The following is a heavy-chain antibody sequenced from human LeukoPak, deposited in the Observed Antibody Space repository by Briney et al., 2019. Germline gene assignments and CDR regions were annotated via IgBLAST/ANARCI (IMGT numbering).Heavy chain of an antibody. V-gene: IGHV4-39*01. D-gene: IGHD7-27*01. CDR1: GGSISSSSYF. Sequence: SETLSLTCTVSGGSISSSSYFWGWIRQPPGKGLEWIGSFYSGDSQTQYNPSLQSRLAVSVHTSMNQFSLKLDSVTAADTSIYYCAIGLGTWGAFNFWGRGTMVTVSS. CDR2: FYSGDSQT. J-gene: IGHJ3*01. CDR3: AIGLGTWGAFNF.